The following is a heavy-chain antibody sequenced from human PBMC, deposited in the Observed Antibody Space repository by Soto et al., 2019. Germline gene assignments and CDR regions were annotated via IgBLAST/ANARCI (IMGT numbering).Heavy chain of an antibody. Sequence: GGSLRLSCAASGFTFSSYGMHWVRQAPGKGLEWVAVISYDGSNKYYADSVKGRFTISRDNSKNTLYLQMNSLRAEDTAVYYCAKENPSTMVRGEDVLDYWGQGTLVTVSS. J-gene: IGHJ4*02. D-gene: IGHD3-10*01. V-gene: IGHV3-30*18. CDR2: ISYDGSNK. CDR3: AKENPSTMVRGEDVLDY. CDR1: GFTFSSYG.